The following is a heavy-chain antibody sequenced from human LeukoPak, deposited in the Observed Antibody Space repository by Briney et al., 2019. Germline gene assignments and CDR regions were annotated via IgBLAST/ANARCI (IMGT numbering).Heavy chain of an antibody. V-gene: IGHV3-74*01. CDR2: INNDGSST. Sequence: GGSLRLSCAASGYTFGSYWMYWVRQAPGKGLVWVSRINNDGSSTIYADSVKGRFTISRDNAKNTLCLQMNSLRDDDTAVYYCVRDNGGEHLWGQGTLVTVSS. D-gene: IGHD3-16*01. CDR1: GYTFGSYW. J-gene: IGHJ4*02. CDR3: VRDNGGEHL.